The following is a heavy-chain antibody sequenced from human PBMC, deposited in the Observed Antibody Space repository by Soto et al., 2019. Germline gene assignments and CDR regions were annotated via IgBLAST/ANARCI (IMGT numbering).Heavy chain of an antibody. CDR3: AGYHGYCSGGSCYRGGFDY. D-gene: IGHD2-15*01. J-gene: IGHJ4*02. CDR2: IWYDGSNK. Sequence: GGSLRLSCAASGFTFSSYGMHWVRQAPGKGLEWVAVIWYDGSNKYYADSVKGRFTISRDNSKNTLYLQMNSLRAEDTAVYYCAGYHGYCSGGSCYRGGFDYWGQGTLVTVSS. CDR1: GFTFSSYG. V-gene: IGHV3-33*01.